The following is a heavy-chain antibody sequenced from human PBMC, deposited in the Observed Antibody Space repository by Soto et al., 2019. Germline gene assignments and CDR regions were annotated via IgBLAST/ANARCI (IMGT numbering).Heavy chain of an antibody. Sequence: PGGSLRLSCAASGFTFSSYAMSWVRQAPGKGLEWVSAISGSGGSTYYADSVKGRFTISRDNSKNTLYLQMNSLRAEDTAVYYCASRVLSYGGNSEYYFDYWGQGTLVTVSS. D-gene: IGHD4-17*01. V-gene: IGHV3-23*01. CDR2: ISGSGGST. CDR3: ASRVLSYGGNSEYYFDY. CDR1: GFTFSSYA. J-gene: IGHJ4*02.